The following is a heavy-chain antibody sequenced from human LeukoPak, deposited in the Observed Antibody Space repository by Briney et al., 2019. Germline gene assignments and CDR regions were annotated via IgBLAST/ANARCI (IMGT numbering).Heavy chain of an antibody. D-gene: IGHD4-17*01. CDR3: ARGDTATTGIDY. CDR1: GGSINYY. V-gene: IGHV4-59*01. CDR2: IYYSGST. Sequence: SETLSLTCTVSGGSINYYWSWIRQSPGKGLEWIGYIYYSGSTNYNPSLKSRVTISVDTSKNQFSLKLSSVTAADTAVYYCARGDTATTGIDYWGQGTLVTVSS. J-gene: IGHJ4*02.